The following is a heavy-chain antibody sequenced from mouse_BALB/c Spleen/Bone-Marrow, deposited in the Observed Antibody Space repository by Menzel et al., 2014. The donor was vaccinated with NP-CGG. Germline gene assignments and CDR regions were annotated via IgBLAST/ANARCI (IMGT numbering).Heavy chain of an antibody. J-gene: IGHJ3*01. CDR2: SRNKAKYYTT. CDR1: GFTFXDFY. D-gene: IGHD2-10*02. Sequence: EVKLVESGGGLVQPGDSLRLSCATSGFTFXDFYMEWVRRPPGKRLEWIAASRNKAKYYTTEYSASVKGRFIVSRDTSQSVLYLQMNALRAEDTAIYYCARDVGYGNYFVYWGQGTLVTVSA. CDR3: ARDVGYGNYFVY. V-gene: IGHV7-1*02.